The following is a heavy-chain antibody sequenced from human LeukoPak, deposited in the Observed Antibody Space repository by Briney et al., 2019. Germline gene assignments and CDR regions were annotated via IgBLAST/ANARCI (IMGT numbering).Heavy chain of an antibody. J-gene: IGHJ3*02. CDR3: AAYAMRDAFDI. V-gene: IGHV1-69*04. CDR1: GGTFSSYA. Sequence: GASVKVSCKASGGTFSSYAISWVRQAPGQGLEWMGRIIPILGIANYAQKFQGRVTITADKSTSTAYMELSSLRSEDTAVYYCAAYAMRDAFDIWGQGTMVTVSS. CDR2: IIPILGIA. D-gene: IGHD4-17*01.